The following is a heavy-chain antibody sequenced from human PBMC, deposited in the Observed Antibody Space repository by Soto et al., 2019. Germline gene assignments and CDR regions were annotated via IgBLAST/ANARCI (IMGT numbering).Heavy chain of an antibody. CDR2: LIPIFGTA. Sequence: QVQLVQSGAEVKKPGSSVKVSCKASGGTFSSYAISWVRQAPGQGLEWMGGLIPIFGTANYAQKHQGRVKITADESTSTAYKELSSLRSGDTAVYYCARAPKDDFWSGYSFDYWGQGTLVTVSS. CDR1: GGTFSSYA. V-gene: IGHV1-69*01. D-gene: IGHD3-3*01. J-gene: IGHJ4*02. CDR3: ARAPKDDFWSGYSFDY.